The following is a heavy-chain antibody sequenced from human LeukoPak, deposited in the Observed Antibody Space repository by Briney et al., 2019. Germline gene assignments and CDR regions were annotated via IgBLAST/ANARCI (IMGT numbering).Heavy chain of an antibody. D-gene: IGHD2-2*01. Sequence: GRSLRLSCAASGVTFDDYAMHGGRHAPGEGVGWGSGISWNRGSIDYADSVKGRFTISRNNAKNSLYLQMNSLRAEDTALYYCAKASYCSSPSCFLFDYWGQGTLVPVSS. CDR1: GVTFDDYA. CDR2: ISWNRGSI. V-gene: IGHV3-9*01. CDR3: AKASYCSSPSCFLFDY. J-gene: IGHJ4*02.